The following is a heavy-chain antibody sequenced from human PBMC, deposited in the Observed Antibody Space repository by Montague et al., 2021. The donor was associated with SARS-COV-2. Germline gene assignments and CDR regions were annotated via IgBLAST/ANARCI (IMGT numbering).Heavy chain of an antibody. J-gene: IGHJ4*02. D-gene: IGHD3-3*01. CDR1: GGSFSGYY. V-gene: IGHV4-34*01. CDR2: VKDSGST. Sequence: SETLSLTCAVYGGSFSGYYWSWIRQPPGKGLEWIGEVKDSGSTNYIPSLTSQVAISIYTSKNQFSMKLRSVTAAVTAVYFCASGALTGGKYEFWRGDYKSPLDYWGQGTLVTVSS. CDR3: ASGALTGGKYEFWRGDYKSPLDY.